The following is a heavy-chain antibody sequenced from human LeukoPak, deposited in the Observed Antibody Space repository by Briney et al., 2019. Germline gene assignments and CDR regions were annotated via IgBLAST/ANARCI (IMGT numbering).Heavy chain of an antibody. J-gene: IGHJ3*02. D-gene: IGHD3-10*01. CDR3: ARESGSSDAFDI. CDR1: GYTFTSYD. V-gene: IGHV1-8*01. CDR2: MNPNSGNT. Sequence: VSVTVSCTASGYTFTSYDINWVRQATGQGLEWMGWMNPNSGNTGYAQKFQGRVTMTRNTSISTAYMELSSLRSEDTAVYYCARESGSSDAFDIWGQGTMVTVSS.